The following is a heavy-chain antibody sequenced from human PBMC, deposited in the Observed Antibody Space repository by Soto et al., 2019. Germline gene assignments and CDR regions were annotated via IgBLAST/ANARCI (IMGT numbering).Heavy chain of an antibody. V-gene: IGHV3-53*01. Sequence: WGSLRLSCAASGFSVIDNSITCVRRSPGRGLEWVSVIYSAGNRYYADSVKGRFTISRDNSKNTLYLQMNSLRADDTAVYYCARPLIAVAGTPRHNWGQGTLVTVS. D-gene: IGHD6-19*01. CDR3: ARPLIAVAGTPRHN. J-gene: IGHJ4*02. CDR1: GFSVIDNS. CDR2: IYSAGNR.